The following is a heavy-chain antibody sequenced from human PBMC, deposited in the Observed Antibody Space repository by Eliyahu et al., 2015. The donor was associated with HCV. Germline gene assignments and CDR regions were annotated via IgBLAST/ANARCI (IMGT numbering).Heavy chain of an antibody. CDR3: ARAGSGWSPKYYFDY. Sequence: QVQLVESGGGLVKPGGSLRLSCAXSGFTFSDHYMGWLRQAXGKGLEWVSYISSSGSTIYYADSVKGRFTISRDNAKNSLYLQMNSLRAEDTAVYYCARAGSGWSPKYYFDYWGQGTLVTVSS. CDR2: ISSSGSTI. D-gene: IGHD6-19*01. J-gene: IGHJ4*02. CDR1: GFTFSDHY. V-gene: IGHV3-11*01.